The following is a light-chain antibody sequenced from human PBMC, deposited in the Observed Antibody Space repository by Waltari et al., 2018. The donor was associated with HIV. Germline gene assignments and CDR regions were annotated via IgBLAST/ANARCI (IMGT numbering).Light chain of an antibody. Sequence: EIVLTQSPGTLSLSPGERATLSCRASQSLTNSYLAWYQQKPGLAPRLLIYGASSSATGIPDRFSGGGSGTDFTLTISRLEPEDFAVYYCQQYGSSPPYTFGQGTKLEIK. CDR2: GAS. CDR3: QQYGSSPPYT. V-gene: IGKV3-20*01. CDR1: QSLTNSY. J-gene: IGKJ2*01.